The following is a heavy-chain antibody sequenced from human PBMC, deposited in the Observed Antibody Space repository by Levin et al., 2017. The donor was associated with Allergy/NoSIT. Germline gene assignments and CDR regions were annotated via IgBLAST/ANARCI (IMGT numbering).Heavy chain of an antibody. D-gene: IGHD5-12*01. Sequence: SETLSLTCTVSGGSISSYYWTWIRQTPEKGLEWIGYILYSGTTNYNPSLTSRVTMSLDTSKNQFSLKLSSVTAADTAVYYCVRPRSGYDDYFFDLWGRGTLVTVSS. CDR1: GGSISSYY. V-gene: IGHV4-59*01. CDR3: VRPRSGYDDYFFDL. J-gene: IGHJ2*01. CDR2: ILYSGTT.